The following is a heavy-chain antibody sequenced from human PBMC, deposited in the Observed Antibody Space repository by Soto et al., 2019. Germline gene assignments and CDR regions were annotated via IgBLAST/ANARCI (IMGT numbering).Heavy chain of an antibody. CDR1: GFTFSSYA. J-gene: IGHJ6*02. D-gene: IGHD4-4*01. CDR3: AREPMTTVTYYYYGMDV. V-gene: IGHV3-30-3*01. Sequence: ALRLSCAASGFTFSSYAMHWVRQAPGKGLEWVAVISYDGSNKYYADSVKGRFTISRDNSKNTLYLQMNSLRAEDTAVYYCAREPMTTVTYYYYGMDVWGQGTTVTVSS. CDR2: ISYDGSNK.